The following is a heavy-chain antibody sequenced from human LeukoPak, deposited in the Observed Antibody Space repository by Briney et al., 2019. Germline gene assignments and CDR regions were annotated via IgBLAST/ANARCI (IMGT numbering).Heavy chain of an antibody. Sequence: GASVKVSCKASGYTFTGYYMHWVRQAPGQGLEWMGWINPKSGGTNYAQKFQGRVTMTRDTSISTAYMELSRLRSDDTAVYYCARDAGYCSSTTCSADFDYWGQGTLATVSS. D-gene: IGHD2-2*01. J-gene: IGHJ4*02. CDR1: GYTFTGYY. CDR2: INPKSGGT. CDR3: ARDAGYCSSTTCSADFDY. V-gene: IGHV1-2*02.